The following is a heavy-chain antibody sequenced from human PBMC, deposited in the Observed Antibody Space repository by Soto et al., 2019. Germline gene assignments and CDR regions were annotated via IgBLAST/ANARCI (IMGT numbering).Heavy chain of an antibody. Sequence: VSVKVSCKASGYAFTRDQIHWVRQAPGQGLEWMGMIDPSGGKTNYAQKFKGRVTMTRDTSTSTVYMALSSLRSEDTAIYFCARVMRSLLSITALDTWGQGTLVTVS. CDR2: IDPSGGKT. V-gene: IGHV1-46*01. J-gene: IGHJ4*02. CDR1: GYAFTRDQ. D-gene: IGHD5-18*01. CDR3: ARVMRSLLSITALDT.